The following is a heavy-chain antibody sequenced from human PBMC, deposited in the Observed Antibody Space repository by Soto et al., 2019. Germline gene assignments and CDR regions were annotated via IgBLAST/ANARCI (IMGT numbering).Heavy chain of an antibody. D-gene: IGHD5-18*01. Sequence: QVQLVQSGAEVKKPGASVKVSCKASGYTFIGYYIHWVRQAPGQRLEWMGWINPKSGGTQYALNFQGRVPMTGDTSINTASMELSWLTPDDTAVYYCARVVETAMVPLDYWGQGTLVTVSS. CDR1: GYTFIGYY. CDR2: INPKSGGT. V-gene: IGHV1-2*02. J-gene: IGHJ4*02. CDR3: ARVVETAMVPLDY.